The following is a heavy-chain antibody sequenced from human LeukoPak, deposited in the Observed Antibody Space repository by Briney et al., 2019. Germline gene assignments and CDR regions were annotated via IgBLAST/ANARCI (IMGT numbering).Heavy chain of an antibody. D-gene: IGHD3-9*01. V-gene: IGHV3-48*03. Sequence: GGSLRLSCAASGFTFSSYAMSWVRQAPGKGLEWVSYISSSGSTIYYADSVKGRFTISRDNAKNSLYLQMNSLRAEDTAVYYCARGVRNYDILTGYYGPHYFDYWGQGTLVTVSS. J-gene: IGHJ4*02. CDR1: GFTFSSYA. CDR3: ARGVRNYDILTGYYGPHYFDY. CDR2: ISSSGSTI.